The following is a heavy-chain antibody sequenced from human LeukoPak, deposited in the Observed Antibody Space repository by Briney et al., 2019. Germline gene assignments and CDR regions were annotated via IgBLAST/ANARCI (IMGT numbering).Heavy chain of an antibody. CDR1: GFTVSSNY. CDR2: IYSGGST. J-gene: IGHJ5*02. CDR3: ARDFLRSDGWFDP. V-gene: IGHV3-53*01. D-gene: IGHD5-24*01. Sequence: GGSLRLSCAASGFTVSSNYINWVRQAPGKGLEWVSVIYSGGSTYYADSVRGRFTISRDNSKNTLYLQMNSLRAEDTAVYYCARDFLRSDGWFDPWGQGTLVTVSS.